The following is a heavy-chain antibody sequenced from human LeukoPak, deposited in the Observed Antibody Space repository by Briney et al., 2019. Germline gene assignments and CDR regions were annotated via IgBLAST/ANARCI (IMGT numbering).Heavy chain of an antibody. V-gene: IGHV3-23*01. Sequence: GGSLRLSCATSGFIFSNYAMSWVRQAPGKGLEWVAAISDSGDNTYYADSVKGRFTISRDNSKNMLYLQMNSLRAEDTALYHCARVRKYYDFWSGYHKYYFDYWGQGTLVTVSS. D-gene: IGHD3-3*01. J-gene: IGHJ4*02. CDR1: GFIFSNYA. CDR3: ARVRKYYDFWSGYHKYYFDY. CDR2: ISDSGDNT.